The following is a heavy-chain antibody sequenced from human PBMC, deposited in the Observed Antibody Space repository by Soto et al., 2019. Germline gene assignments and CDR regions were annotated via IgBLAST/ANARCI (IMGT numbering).Heavy chain of an antibody. J-gene: IGHJ6*02. CDR3: ARDLSTTNSRLDF. D-gene: IGHD1-1*01. CDR1: GGSISGNDW. V-gene: IGHV4-4*02. CDR2: IYHSGST. Sequence: QVQLQESGPGLVRPSGTLSLTCAVSGGSISGNDWWSWVRQPPGKGLEWIGEIYHSGSTNYNPSLNSRVTISVDKSKNQFSLKLPSVTAADTAVYYCARDLSTTNSRLDFWGQGTTVTVSS.